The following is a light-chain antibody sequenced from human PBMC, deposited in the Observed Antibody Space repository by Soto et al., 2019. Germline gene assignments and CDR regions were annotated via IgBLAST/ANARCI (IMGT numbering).Light chain of an antibody. CDR1: QSVSSSY. Sequence: EIVLTQSPGTLPLSPGERATLSCRASQSVSSSYLVWYQQKPGQAPRPLIYGASTRATGIPDRFSGSGSGTDFTLTISRLEPEDVAVYYCQQYGSSPFTFGQGTKLQIK. V-gene: IGKV3-20*01. CDR2: GAS. J-gene: IGKJ2*01. CDR3: QQYGSSPFT.